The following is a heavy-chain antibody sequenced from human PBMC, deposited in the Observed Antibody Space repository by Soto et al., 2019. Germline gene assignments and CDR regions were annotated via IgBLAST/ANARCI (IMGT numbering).Heavy chain of an antibody. D-gene: IGHD3-10*01. CDR2: ITSSSAYI. J-gene: IGHJ4*02. CDR1: GFSFSSYS. CDR3: ARDNNFFDSGRGVDY. V-gene: IGHV3-21*01. Sequence: EGQLVESGGGLVKPGGSLRLSCAASGFSFSSYSLSWVRQAPGKGLEWVSSITSSSAYIHYADSVKGRFIISRDNAKNSLYLQMNSLRAEDTAVYYCARDNNFFDSGRGVDYWGQGTLVTVSS.